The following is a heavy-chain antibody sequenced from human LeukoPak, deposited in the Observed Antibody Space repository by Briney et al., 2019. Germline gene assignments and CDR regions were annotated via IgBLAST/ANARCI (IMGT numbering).Heavy chain of an antibody. CDR1: GFTFSSYA. Sequence: GRSLRLSCAASGFTFSSYAMHWVRQAPGKGLEWVAVISYDGSNKYYADSVKGRFTISRDNSKNTLYLQMNSLRAEDTAVYYCAKDLGGYDYVWGSYRYRPPSGYWGQGTLVTVSS. D-gene: IGHD3-16*02. J-gene: IGHJ4*02. V-gene: IGHV3-30*04. CDR2: ISYDGSNK. CDR3: AKDLGGYDYVWGSYRYRPPSGY.